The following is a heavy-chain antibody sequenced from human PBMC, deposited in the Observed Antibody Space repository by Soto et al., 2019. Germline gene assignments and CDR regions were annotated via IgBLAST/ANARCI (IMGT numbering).Heavy chain of an antibody. Sequence: PXETLSLPCAVSGGSISSGGYSWSWIRQPPGKGLEWIGYIYHSGSTYYNPSLKSRVTISVDRSKNQFSLKLSSVTAADTAVYYCARGGELLWFGDRVPVGWFDPWGQGTLVTVSS. D-gene: IGHD3-10*01. J-gene: IGHJ5*02. CDR2: IYHSGST. CDR1: GGSISSGGYS. CDR3: ARGGELLWFGDRVPVGWFDP. V-gene: IGHV4-30-2*01.